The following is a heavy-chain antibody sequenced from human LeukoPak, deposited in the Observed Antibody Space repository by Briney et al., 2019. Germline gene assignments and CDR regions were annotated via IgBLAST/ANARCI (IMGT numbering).Heavy chain of an antibody. CDR2: IKQDGSKK. V-gene: IGHV3-7*01. CDR1: GFPFSSYW. Sequence: SGGSLRLSCVASGFPFSSYWMTWVRQAPGKGLEWVANIKQDGSKKSYVDSVKGRFTISRDNAKNSLYLQMNSLRAEDTAIYYCAAMSTVVTRPFEYWGQGTLVTVSS. J-gene: IGHJ4*02. CDR3: AAMSTVVTRPFEY. D-gene: IGHD4-23*01.